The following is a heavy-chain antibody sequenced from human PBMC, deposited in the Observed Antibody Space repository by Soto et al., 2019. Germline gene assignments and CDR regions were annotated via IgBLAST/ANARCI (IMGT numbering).Heavy chain of an antibody. V-gene: IGHV4-34*01. Sequence: QVQLQQWGAGLLKPSETLSLTCAVYGGSFSGYYWTWIRQPPGTGLAWIGEINHRGSTNYNPSLKSRVTISVDTPKNQFSLKLTSVTAADTAVYYCARDKITGLFDYWGQGTRVTVSS. CDR2: INHRGST. J-gene: IGHJ4*02. CDR3: ARDKITGLFDY. CDR1: GGSFSGYY. D-gene: IGHD2-8*02.